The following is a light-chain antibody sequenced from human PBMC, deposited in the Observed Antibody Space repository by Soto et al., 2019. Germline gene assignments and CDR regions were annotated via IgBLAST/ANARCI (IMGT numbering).Light chain of an antibody. V-gene: IGKV1-9*01. Sequence: DIQLTQSPSFLSASVGDRVTITCRASQGISSYLAWYQQKPGKAPKLLIYAASTLQTGVPSRFSGSGSGTEFTLTISSLQPEDFAVYYCQQYGSSLLTFGGGTKVDIK. CDR2: AAS. CDR3: QQYGSSLLT. CDR1: QGISSY. J-gene: IGKJ4*01.